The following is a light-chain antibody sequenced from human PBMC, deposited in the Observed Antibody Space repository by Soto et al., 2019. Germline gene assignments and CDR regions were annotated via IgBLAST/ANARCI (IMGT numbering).Light chain of an antibody. CDR2: EVS. CDR3: SSYTSSSTTV. J-gene: IGLJ1*01. Sequence: QSALTQPASVSGSPGQSITISCTGTSSDVGGYNYVSWYQQHPDKAPKLMIYEVSNRPSGLSNRFSGSKSGNTASLTISGLQAEDEADYYCSSYTSSSTTVFGTGTKVTVL. V-gene: IGLV2-14*01. CDR1: SSDVGGYNY.